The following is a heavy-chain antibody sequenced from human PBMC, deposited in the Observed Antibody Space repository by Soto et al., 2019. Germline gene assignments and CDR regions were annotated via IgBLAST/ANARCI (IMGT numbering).Heavy chain of an antibody. CDR3: ETGRADSGLSEAHF. V-gene: IGHV4-39*01. J-gene: IGHJ4*02. CDR1: NDASRSGTYY. CDR2: LAYLGTT. Sequence: QLHMQASGPGLMKPSETLSLTCTVSNDASRSGTYYWAWILQPPGRGLEWIGSLAYLGTTDSKPSLKSRVTISKHASKNQFSLKLTSMTAADTAVYYCETGRADSGLSEAHFWGPGTLGTVSS. D-gene: IGHD6-19*01.